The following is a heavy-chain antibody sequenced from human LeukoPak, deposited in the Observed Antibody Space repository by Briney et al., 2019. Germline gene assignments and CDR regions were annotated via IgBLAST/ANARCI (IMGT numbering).Heavy chain of an antibody. V-gene: IGHV3-48*01. Sequence: PGGSLTLSCAASGFTFSTYSMNSVRQAPRDRLWSVSYISSSSVAIYYADSVKGRFTISRDNAKNSLYLQMNSLRAEDTAVYYCARGGLSSAASFDYWGQGTLVTVSS. CDR2: ISSSSVAI. D-gene: IGHD6-19*01. J-gene: IGHJ4*02. CDR1: GFTFSTYS. CDR3: ARGGLSSAASFDY.